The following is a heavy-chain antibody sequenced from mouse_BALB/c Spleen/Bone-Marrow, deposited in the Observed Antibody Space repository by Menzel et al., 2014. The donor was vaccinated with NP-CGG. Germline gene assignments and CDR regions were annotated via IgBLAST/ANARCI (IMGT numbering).Heavy chain of an antibody. CDR1: GFDFSRYW. V-gene: IGHV4-1*02. CDR2: INPDSSTI. J-gene: IGHJ2*01. Sequence: VQLKQSGGGLVQPGGSLKLSCAASGFDFSRYWMSWVRQAPGKGLEWIGEINPDSSTINYTPSLKDKFIISKDNAKNTLYLQMSKVRSEDTALYYCARLYYYGLQDYWGQGTTLTVSS. D-gene: IGHD1-1*01. CDR3: ARLYYYGLQDY.